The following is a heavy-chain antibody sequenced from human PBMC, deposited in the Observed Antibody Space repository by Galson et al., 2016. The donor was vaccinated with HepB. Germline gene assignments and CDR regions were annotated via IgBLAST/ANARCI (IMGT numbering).Heavy chain of an antibody. CDR3: ARDRGNDFWSGYYPHDAFDV. D-gene: IGHD3-3*01. Sequence: CAISGDSVSSNSAAWNWIRQSPSRGLEWLGRTYYRSRWYNDYAVSVKRRIIINPDTSKNQFSLQLNSVTPEDTAVYYCARDRGNDFWSGYYPHDAFDVWRQGTSVTVSS. V-gene: IGHV6-1*01. CDR1: GDSVSSNSAA. J-gene: IGHJ3*01. CDR2: TYYRSRWYN.